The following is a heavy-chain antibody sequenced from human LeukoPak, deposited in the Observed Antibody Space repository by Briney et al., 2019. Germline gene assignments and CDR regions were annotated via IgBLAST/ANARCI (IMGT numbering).Heavy chain of an antibody. CDR2: INPSGGST. J-gene: IGHJ5*02. Sequence: ASMKVSRKASGYTFTSYYMHWVRQAPGQGLEWMGIINPSGGSTSYAQKFQGRVTMTRDMSTSTVYMELSSLRSEDTAVYYCARQTGYSSGWYSSWFDPWGQGTLVTVSS. D-gene: IGHD6-19*01. V-gene: IGHV1-46*01. CDR3: ARQTGYSSGWYSSWFDP. CDR1: GYTFTSYY.